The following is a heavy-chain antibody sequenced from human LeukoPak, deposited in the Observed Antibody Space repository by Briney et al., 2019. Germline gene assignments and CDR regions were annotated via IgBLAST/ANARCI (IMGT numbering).Heavy chain of an antibody. CDR2: ISAYNGNT. V-gene: IGHV1-18*01. D-gene: IGHD6-13*01. CDR3: ARDTAAAGTGGYFDL. CDR1: GYISTGYG. J-gene: IGHJ2*01. Sequence: GASVKVSCKASGYISTGYGITWVRQAPGQGLEWMGWISAYNGNTNYAQKLQGRVTMTTDTSTSTAYMELRSLRSDDTAVYYCARDTAAAGTGGYFDLWGRGTLVTVSS.